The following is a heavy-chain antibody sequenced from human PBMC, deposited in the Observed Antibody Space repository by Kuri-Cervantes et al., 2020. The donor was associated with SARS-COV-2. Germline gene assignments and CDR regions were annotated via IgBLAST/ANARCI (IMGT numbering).Heavy chain of an antibody. CDR2: INPNSGGT. V-gene: IGHV1-2*02. Sequence: ASVKVSCKASGYTFTGYYMHWVRQAPGQGLEWMGWINPNSGGTNYAQKFQGRVTMTRDTSISTAYVELSRLRSDDTAVYYCARDPLVGATPEFDYWGQGTLVTVSS. D-gene: IGHD1-26*01. CDR3: ARDPLVGATPEFDY. J-gene: IGHJ4*02. CDR1: GYTFTGYY.